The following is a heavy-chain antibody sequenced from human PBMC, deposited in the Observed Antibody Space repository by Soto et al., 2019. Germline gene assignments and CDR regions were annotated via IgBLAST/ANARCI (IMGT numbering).Heavy chain of an antibody. Sequence: QITLKESGPTLVKPTQTLTLTCTFSGFSLSTSGVGVGWIRQPPGKALEWLALIYWDDDKRHSPSLKSRLTITKDTSKNQVVLTMTNMDPVDTATYYCAHGPYGDSHFDYWGQGTLVTVSS. CDR2: IYWDDDK. J-gene: IGHJ4*02. CDR1: GFSLSTSGVG. D-gene: IGHD4-17*01. V-gene: IGHV2-5*02. CDR3: AHGPYGDSHFDY.